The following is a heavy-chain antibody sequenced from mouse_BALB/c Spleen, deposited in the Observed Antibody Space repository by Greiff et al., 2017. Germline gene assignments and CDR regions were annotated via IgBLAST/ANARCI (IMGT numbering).Heavy chain of an antibody. Sequence: EVKLVESGGGLVQPGGSRKLSCAASGFTFSSFGMHWVRQAPEKGLEWVAYISSGSSTIYYADTVKGRFTISRDNPKNTLFLQMTSLRSEDTAMYYCARWGDYDPLFDDWGEGTTLTVSS. CDR2: ISSGSSTI. CDR3: ARWGDYDPLFDD. CDR1: GFTFSSFG. J-gene: IGHJ2*01. D-gene: IGHD2-4*01. V-gene: IGHV5-17*02.